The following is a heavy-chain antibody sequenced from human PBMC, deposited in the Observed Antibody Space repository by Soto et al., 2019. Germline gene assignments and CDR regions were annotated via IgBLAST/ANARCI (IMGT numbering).Heavy chain of an antibody. CDR3: ARASYGPDYYFDY. CDR1: GYTLTSYA. J-gene: IGHJ4*02. Sequence: GASVKVSCKASGYTLTSYALHWVRQAPGRRFEWMGWINAGNGHTRYSQKFQARVTITSDTSANTAYMELNSLTSEDTAVYYCARASYGPDYYFDYWGPGTLVTVSS. V-gene: IGHV1-3*01. D-gene: IGHD3-10*01. CDR2: INAGNGHT.